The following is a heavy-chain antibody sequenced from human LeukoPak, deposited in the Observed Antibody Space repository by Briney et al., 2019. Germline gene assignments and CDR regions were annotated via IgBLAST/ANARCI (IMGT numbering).Heavy chain of an antibody. CDR2: ISPYNDNK. CDR3: AREESIGSYQFLHDS. CDR1: GYSFIIYG. Sequence: EASVTVSFKSSGYSFIIYGISWVRQAPGQGLEWMGWISPYNDNKKFLQKLQGRVTMTTDTSTSTAYMELRSLTSDDTAIYYCAREESIGSYQFLHDSWGQGTLVTVSS. J-gene: IGHJ4*02. V-gene: IGHV1-18*01. D-gene: IGHD3-10*01.